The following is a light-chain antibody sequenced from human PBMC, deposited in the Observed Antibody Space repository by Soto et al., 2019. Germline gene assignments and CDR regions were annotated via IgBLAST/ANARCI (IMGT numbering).Light chain of an antibody. CDR2: SNN. CDR3: AAWDDSLSGV. J-gene: IGLJ3*02. V-gene: IGLV1-47*02. Sequence: QPVLTQSPSASGTPGQRVTISCSGSSSNIGSNYVYWYQQLPGTAPKLLIYSNNQRPSGVPDRFSGSKSGTSASLAISGLRSEDEADYYCAAWDDSLSGVFGGGTKLTVL. CDR1: SSNIGSNY.